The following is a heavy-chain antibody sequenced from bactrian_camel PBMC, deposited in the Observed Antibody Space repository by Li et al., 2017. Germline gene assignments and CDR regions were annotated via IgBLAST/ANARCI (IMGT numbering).Heavy chain of an antibody. V-gene: IGHV3S53*01. CDR1: GVDYSTFC. Sequence: VQLVESGGAAVQAGESLTLSCVVSGVDYSTFCMAWFRQAPGKEREGVATVDMDGPTNYTDSVKGRFIISKDNAKNVLYLQMNSLSPEDTGIYYAAAGPCSINGELSLDVGEYVYWGQGTQVTVS. J-gene: IGHJ4*01. D-gene: IGHD5*01. CDR3: AAGPCSINGELSLDVGEYVY. CDR2: VDMDGPT.